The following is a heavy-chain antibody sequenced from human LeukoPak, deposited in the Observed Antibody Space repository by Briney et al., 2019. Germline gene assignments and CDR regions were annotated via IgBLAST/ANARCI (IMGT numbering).Heavy chain of an antibody. CDR3: ARVVDGSGSYCEAFDI. CDR1: GGSLSGYY. Sequence: SETLSLTCAVYGGSLSGYYWSRIRQPPGKGLEWIGEINDTGSTDYNPSLKSRVTISVDTSNNQFSLKLSSVTAADTAVFYCARVVDGSGSYCEAFDIWGQGTMVTVSS. J-gene: IGHJ3*02. CDR2: INDTGST. D-gene: IGHD3-10*01. V-gene: IGHV4-34*01.